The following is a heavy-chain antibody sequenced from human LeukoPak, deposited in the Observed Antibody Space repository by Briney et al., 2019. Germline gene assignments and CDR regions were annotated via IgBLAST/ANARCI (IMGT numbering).Heavy chain of an antibody. CDR3: ARDQDFAFDY. D-gene: IGHD3/OR15-3a*01. J-gene: IGHJ4*02. V-gene: IGHV3-48*02. CDR1: GFTFSSYS. Sequence: PGGSLRLSCAASGFTFSSYSMYWVRQAPGKGLEWVSYISSSGSSIYYADSMKGRFTISRDNAKNSLYLQMNSLRDEDTAVYYCARDQDFAFDYWGQGTLVTVSS. CDR2: ISSSGSSI.